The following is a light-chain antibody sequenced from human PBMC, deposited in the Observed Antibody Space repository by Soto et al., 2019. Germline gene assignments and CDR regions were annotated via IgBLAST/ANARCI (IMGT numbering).Light chain of an antibody. CDR2: GAS. Sequence: EIVLAQSPATLSLSPGERATLSCRASQSVTRTFLAWYQQRPGQAPRLLIYGASSRATGVPDRFSGSGSGTDFTLTISRLEPEDFAVYYCQQYSRSPGSFGQGTKVEIK. V-gene: IGKV3-20*01. CDR1: QSVTRTF. J-gene: IGKJ1*01. CDR3: QQYSRSPGS.